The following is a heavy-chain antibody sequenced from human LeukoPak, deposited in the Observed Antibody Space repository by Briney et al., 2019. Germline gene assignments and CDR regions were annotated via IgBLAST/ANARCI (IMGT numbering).Heavy chain of an antibody. V-gene: IGHV5-51*01. CDR1: GYSFTNSW. Sequence: GESLKISCKGSGYSFTNSWIGWVRQMLGKGLEWMGIIYPGDSDTRYSPSFQGQVTISADKSINTAYLQWSSLKASDTAMYYCARQDTITLIRGVSDWGQGTLVTVSS. D-gene: IGHD3-10*01. J-gene: IGHJ4*02. CDR3: ARQDTITLIRGVSD. CDR2: IYPGDSDT.